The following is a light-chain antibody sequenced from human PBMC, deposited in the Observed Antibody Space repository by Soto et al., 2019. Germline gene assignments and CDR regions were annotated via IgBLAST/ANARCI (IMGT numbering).Light chain of an antibody. Sequence: EIVLTQSPGTLSLSPGDRATLSCRASQSVSSSYLAWYQQKPGQAPRLLIYGASSRATGIPDRFSGSGSGTDFTLTISRLEHEDVAVYYCQQYGSSPPWTFGQGTKVEIK. CDR2: GAS. CDR3: QQYGSSPPWT. V-gene: IGKV3-20*01. CDR1: QSVSSSY. J-gene: IGKJ1*01.